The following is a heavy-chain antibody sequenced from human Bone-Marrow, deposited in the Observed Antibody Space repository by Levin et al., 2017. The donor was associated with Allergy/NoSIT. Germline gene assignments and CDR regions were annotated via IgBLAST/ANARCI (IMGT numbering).Heavy chain of an antibody. V-gene: IGHV3-30*18. Sequence: GESLKISCAASGFSFSNYGMHWVRQAPGKGLEWVAVISFDGSNKHYADSVKGRFTISRDNSKNTLDLQMNSLRTEDTAVYYCAKAAAGTGGSDYWGQGTLVTVSS. D-gene: IGHD6-13*01. J-gene: IGHJ4*02. CDR2: ISFDGSNK. CDR1: GFSFSNYG. CDR3: AKAAAGTGGSDY.